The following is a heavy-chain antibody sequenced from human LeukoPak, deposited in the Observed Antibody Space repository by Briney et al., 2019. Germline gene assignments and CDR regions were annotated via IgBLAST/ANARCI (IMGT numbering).Heavy chain of an antibody. J-gene: IGHJ4*03. D-gene: IGHD2-21*02. Sequence: GESLRLSCAAYGFSYEDYGMSWVRQPPGKGLEWVAGINWNGGSTGYADSMKGRFTISRNTAKKSTLLKMNNLRGEETAFYYGVWDCCGGDCYPFDYWGQGTLVTVSS. CDR3: VWDCCGGDCYPFDY. V-gene: IGHV3-20*04. CDR2: INWNGGST. CDR1: GFSYEDYG.